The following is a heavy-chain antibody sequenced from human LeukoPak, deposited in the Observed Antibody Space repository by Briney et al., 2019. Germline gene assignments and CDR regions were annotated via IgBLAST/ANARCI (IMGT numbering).Heavy chain of an antibody. Sequence: PGGSLRLSCAASEFTFSSYAMHWVRQAPGKGLEWVAVISYDGSNKYYADSVKGRFTISRDNSKNTLYLQMNSLRAEDTAVYYCARDGCFRCHDAFDIWGQGTMVTVSS. CDR1: EFTFSSYA. J-gene: IGHJ3*02. V-gene: IGHV3-30-3*01. CDR2: ISYDGSNK. D-gene: IGHD2-8*01. CDR3: ARDGCFRCHDAFDI.